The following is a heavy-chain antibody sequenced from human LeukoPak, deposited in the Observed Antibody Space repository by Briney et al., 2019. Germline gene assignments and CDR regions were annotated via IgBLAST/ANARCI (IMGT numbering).Heavy chain of an antibody. Sequence: SETLSLTCAVYGGSFSGYYWSWIRQPPGKGLEWIGEINHSGSTNYNPSLKSRVTISVDTSKNQFPLKLSSVTAADTAVYYCARGRGYYDSSGYWPAFDIWGQGTMVTVSS. CDR3: ARGRGYYDSSGYWPAFDI. CDR2: INHSGST. V-gene: IGHV4-34*01. D-gene: IGHD3-22*01. J-gene: IGHJ3*02. CDR1: GGSFSGYY.